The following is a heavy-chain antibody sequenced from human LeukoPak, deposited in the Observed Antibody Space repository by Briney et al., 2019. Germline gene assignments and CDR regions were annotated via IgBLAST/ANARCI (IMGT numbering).Heavy chain of an antibody. Sequence: GGSLRPSCAASGFTFSSYAMSWVRQAPGKGLEWVSAISGSGGSTYYADSVKGRFTISRDNSKNTLYLQMNSLRAEDTAVYYCAKLRRGVIFSGTNGMDVWGQGTTVTVSS. D-gene: IGHD3-16*02. CDR1: GFTFSSYA. CDR3: AKLRRGVIFSGTNGMDV. J-gene: IGHJ6*02. CDR2: ISGSGGST. V-gene: IGHV3-23*01.